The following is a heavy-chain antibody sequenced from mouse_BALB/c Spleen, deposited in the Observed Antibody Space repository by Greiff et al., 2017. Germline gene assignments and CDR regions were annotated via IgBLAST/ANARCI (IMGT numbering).Heavy chain of an antibody. V-gene: IGHV2-6-7*01. J-gene: IGHJ2*01. CDR3: ARGRYYGSLDY. Sequence: QVQLKESGPGLVAHSQSLSITCTVSGFSLTGYGVNWVRQPPGKGLEWLGMIWGDGSTDYNSALKSRLSISKDNSKSQVFLKMNSLQTDDTARYYCARGRYYGSLDYWGQGTTLTVSS. D-gene: IGHD1-1*01. CDR2: IWGDGST. CDR1: GFSLTGYG.